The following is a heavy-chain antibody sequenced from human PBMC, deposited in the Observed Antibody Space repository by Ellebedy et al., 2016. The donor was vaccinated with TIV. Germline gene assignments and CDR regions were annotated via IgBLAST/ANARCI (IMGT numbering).Heavy chain of an antibody. V-gene: IGHV1-2*02. CDR2: INPTNGPT. Sequence: AASVKVSCKASGYTFTGYFMHWVRQAPGQGIEWMGWINPTNGPTKYAQKFQGRVAMTRDTPISTAYMELSRRTSDDPAVYYCARGPGVAVAYDYWGQGTLVTVSS. CDR3: ARGPGVAVAYDY. J-gene: IGHJ4*02. CDR1: GYTFTGYF. D-gene: IGHD6-19*01.